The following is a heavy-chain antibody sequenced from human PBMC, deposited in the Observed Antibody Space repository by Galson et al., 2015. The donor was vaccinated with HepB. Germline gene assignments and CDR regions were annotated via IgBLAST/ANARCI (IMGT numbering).Heavy chain of an antibody. CDR1: GFTFSSYN. CDR2: ISATGTTM. J-gene: IGHJ5*02. CDR3: ARDSRATFGEPNWFDP. V-gene: IGHV3-48*03. D-gene: IGHD3-3*01. Sequence: SLRLSCAASGFTFSSYNMNWVRQAPGKGLDWISYISATGTTMDYADSVKGRFTISRDNDKNSLYLQMNSLRVEDTAVYYCARDSRATFGEPNWFDPWGQGTLVTVS.